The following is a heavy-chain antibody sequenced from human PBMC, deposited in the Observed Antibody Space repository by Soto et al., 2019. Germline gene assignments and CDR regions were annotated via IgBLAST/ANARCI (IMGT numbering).Heavy chain of an antibody. Sequence: GGSLRLSCAASGFTFSNAWMSWVRQAPGKGLEWVGRIKSKTDGETTDYAAPVKGRFTNSRDDSKNTLYLQMNSLKTEYTAVYYCTTDGPEGYCSSTSCYAFDIWGQGTMVTVSS. CDR1: GFTFSNAW. CDR3: TTDGPEGYCSSTSCYAFDI. D-gene: IGHD2-2*01. J-gene: IGHJ3*02. V-gene: IGHV3-15*01. CDR2: IKSKTDGETT.